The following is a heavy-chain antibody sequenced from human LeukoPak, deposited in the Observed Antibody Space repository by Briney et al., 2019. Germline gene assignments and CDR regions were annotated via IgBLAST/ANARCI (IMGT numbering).Heavy chain of an antibody. CDR2: IYYSGGT. Sequence: SETLSLTCTVSGGSISSSSYYWRCIRQPPGKGLGWIGSIYYSGGTYYNPSLKSRVTISVDTSKNQFSLKLSSVTAADTAVYYCARKVVVVPAAIVGWFDPWGQGTLVSVSS. J-gene: IGHJ5*02. V-gene: IGHV4-39*01. CDR1: GGSISSSSYY. CDR3: ARKVVVVPAAIVGWFDP. D-gene: IGHD2-2*01.